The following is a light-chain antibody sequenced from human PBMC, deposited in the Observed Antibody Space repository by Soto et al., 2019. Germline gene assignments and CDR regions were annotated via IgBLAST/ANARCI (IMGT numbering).Light chain of an antibody. CDR3: QTWGTGIRV. CDR1: TGHSSYI. V-gene: IGLV4-69*01. CDR2: LKSDGSH. J-gene: IGLJ1*01. Sequence: QPVLTQSPSASASLGASVQLTCTLSTGHSSYIIAWHQQKPEKGPRYLMKLKSDGSHTKGDGIPDRFSGSSSGAECYLTISSLQSEDEADYYCQTWGTGIRVFGTGTKLTVL.